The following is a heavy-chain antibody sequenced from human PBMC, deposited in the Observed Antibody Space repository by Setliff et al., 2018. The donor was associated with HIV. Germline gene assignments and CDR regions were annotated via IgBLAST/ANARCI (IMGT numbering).Heavy chain of an antibody. CDR3: ATRAYDSRGYLRSRVSGAAFDI. J-gene: IGHJ3*02. D-gene: IGHD3-22*01. CDR2: FDPQYDKT. Sequence: GASVKVSCKVSGYTLTELSIHWVRQAPGKGLEWVGGFDPQYDKTFYAQKFQGRVTMSEDTSADTAYMELSSLRSEDTAVYYCATRAYDSRGYLRSRVSGAAFDIWGQGTMVTVSS. CDR1: GYTLTELS. V-gene: IGHV1-24*01.